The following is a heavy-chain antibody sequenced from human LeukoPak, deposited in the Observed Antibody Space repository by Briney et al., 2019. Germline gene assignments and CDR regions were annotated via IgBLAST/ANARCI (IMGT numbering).Heavy chain of an antibody. CDR1: GYTFTDYY. D-gene: IGHD2-21*02. J-gene: IGHJ4*02. Sequence: ASVKISCKASGYTFTDYYMHWVQQAPGKGLEWMGRVDPEDGETIYAEKFQGRATITADTSTDTAYMELSSLRSEDTAVYYCATGVYCGGDCYPYYFDYWGQGTLVTVSS. CDR2: VDPEDGET. V-gene: IGHV1-69-2*01. CDR3: ATGVYCGGDCYPYYFDY.